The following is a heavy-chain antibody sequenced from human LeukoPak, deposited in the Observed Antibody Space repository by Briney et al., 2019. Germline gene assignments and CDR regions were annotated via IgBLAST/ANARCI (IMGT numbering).Heavy chain of an antibody. V-gene: IGHV4-31*03. Sequence: PSETLSLTCTVSGGSISSGGYYWSWIRQHPGKGLEWIGYIYYSGSTYYNPSLKSRVTISVDTSKNQFSLKLSSVAAADTAVYYRARGDPRGRIAAAGTREFDIWGQGTMVTVSS. CDR2: IYYSGST. D-gene: IGHD6-13*01. J-gene: IGHJ3*02. CDR3: ARGDPRGRIAAAGTREFDI. CDR1: GGSISSGGYY.